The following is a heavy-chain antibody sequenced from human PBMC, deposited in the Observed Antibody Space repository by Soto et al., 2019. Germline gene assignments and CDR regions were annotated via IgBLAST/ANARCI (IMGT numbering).Heavy chain of an antibody. J-gene: IGHJ4*02. CDR1: GFTFSSYA. V-gene: IGHV3-23*01. CDR2: ISGSGGST. Sequence: SLRLSCAASGFTFSSYAMSWVRQAPGKGLEWVSAISGSGGSTYYADSVKGRFTISRDNSKNTLYLQMNSLRAEDTAVYYCAKDRYGSGSSFDYWGQGTLVTVSS. CDR3: AKDRYGSGSSFDY. D-gene: IGHD3-10*01.